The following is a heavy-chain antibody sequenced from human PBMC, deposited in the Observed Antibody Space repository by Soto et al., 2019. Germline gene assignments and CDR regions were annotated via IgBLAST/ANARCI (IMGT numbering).Heavy chain of an antibody. CDR2: IYYSGST. CDR3: ARLGVVVVVAATDDAFDI. Sequence: PSETLSLTCTVSGGSISSYYWGWIRQPPGKGLEWIGSIYYSGSTYYNPSLKSRVTISVDTSKNQFSLKLSSVTAADTAVYYCARLGVVVVVAATDDAFDIWGQGTMVTVSS. V-gene: IGHV4-39*01. D-gene: IGHD2-15*01. J-gene: IGHJ3*02. CDR1: GGSISSYY.